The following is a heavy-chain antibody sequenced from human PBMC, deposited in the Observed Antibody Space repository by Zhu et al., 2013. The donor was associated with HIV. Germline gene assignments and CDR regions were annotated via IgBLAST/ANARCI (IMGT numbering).Heavy chain of an antibody. CDR3: ARVYGDSRSYYYYYGMDV. CDR2: IIPIFGTA. V-gene: IGHV1-69*01. J-gene: IGHJ6*02. Sequence: QVRLVQSGAEVKKPGSSVKVSCKASGGTFSSYAISWVRQAPGQGLEWMGGIIPIFGTANYAQKFQGRVTITADESTSTAYMELSSLRSEDTAVYYCARVYGDSRSYYYYYGMDVWGQGTNGHRLL. D-gene: IGHD4-17*01. CDR1: GGTFSSYA.